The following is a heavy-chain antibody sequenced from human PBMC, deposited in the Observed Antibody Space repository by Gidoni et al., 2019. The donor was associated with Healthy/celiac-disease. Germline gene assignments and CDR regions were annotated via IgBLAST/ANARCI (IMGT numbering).Heavy chain of an antibody. D-gene: IGHD3-3*01. V-gene: IGHV4-31*03. Sequence: QVQLQESGPGLVKPSQTLSLTCTVSGGSISSGGYYWSWIRQHPGKGLEWIGYIYYSGSTYYNPSLKSRVTISVDTSKNQFSLKLSSVTAADTAVYYCARRYYDFWSGYSGLDSSKDAFDIWGQGTMVTVSS. CDR2: IYYSGST. J-gene: IGHJ3*02. CDR3: ARRYYDFWSGYSGLDSSKDAFDI. CDR1: GGSISSGGYY.